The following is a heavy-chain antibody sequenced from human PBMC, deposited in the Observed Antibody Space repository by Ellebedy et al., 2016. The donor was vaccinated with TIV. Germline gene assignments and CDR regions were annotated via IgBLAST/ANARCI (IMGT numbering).Heavy chain of an antibody. V-gene: IGHV3-74*01. Sequence: GGSLRLSCKVSGFTFSNYWMHWVRQAPGKGLVWVSRVNSDGRGTIYADSVKGRFTMSRDNAKNTLFLQMNSLRAEDSAVYYCATSSRGWGYDAFDIWGQGTMVTVSS. CDR2: VNSDGRGT. J-gene: IGHJ3*02. D-gene: IGHD6-19*01. CDR3: ATSSRGWGYDAFDI. CDR1: GFTFSNYW.